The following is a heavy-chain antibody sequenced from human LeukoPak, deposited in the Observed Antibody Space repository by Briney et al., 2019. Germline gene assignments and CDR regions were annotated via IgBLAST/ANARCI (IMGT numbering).Heavy chain of an antibody. CDR3: ARATVAAYYFDY. Sequence: PSETLSLTCAVYGGSFSGYYWSWIRQPPGKGLEWIGEINHSGSTNYNPSLKSRVTISVDTSENQFSLKLSSVTAADTAVYYCARATVAAYYFDYWGQGTLVTVSS. D-gene: IGHD2-15*01. CDR1: GGSFSGYY. V-gene: IGHV4-34*01. J-gene: IGHJ4*02. CDR2: INHSGST.